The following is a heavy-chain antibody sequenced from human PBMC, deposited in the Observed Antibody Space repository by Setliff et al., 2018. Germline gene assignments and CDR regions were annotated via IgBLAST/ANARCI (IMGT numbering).Heavy chain of an antibody. J-gene: IGHJ4*02. CDR1: GVTVSAYD. V-gene: IGHV3-53*01. Sequence: HPGGSLRLSCAASGVTVSAYDMSWVRQAPGKGLEWVSLLDNDGSTYYSDSVKGRFTISRGTSKNTLYLQMSSLRTEDTAVYYCRLWFGELLRDYWGQGTLVTVS. CDR3: RLWFGELLRDY. D-gene: IGHD3-10*01. CDR2: LDNDGST.